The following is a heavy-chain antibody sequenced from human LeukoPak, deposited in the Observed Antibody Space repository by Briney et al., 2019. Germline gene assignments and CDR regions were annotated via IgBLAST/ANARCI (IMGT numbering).Heavy chain of an antibody. J-gene: IGHJ3*01. Sequence: PGGSLRLSCAASGFTFSINAMSWVRQAPGKGLEWVSAISGSGGSTYYADSVKGRFTISRDNSKNTVYMGMNSLRAEDTAIYYCAKALPGAGDMTTIVLAAGDTFDFWGQGTVVAVSS. D-gene: IGHD3-22*01. CDR2: ISGSGGST. CDR3: AKALPGAGDMTTIVLAAGDTFDF. V-gene: IGHV3-23*01. CDR1: GFTFSINA.